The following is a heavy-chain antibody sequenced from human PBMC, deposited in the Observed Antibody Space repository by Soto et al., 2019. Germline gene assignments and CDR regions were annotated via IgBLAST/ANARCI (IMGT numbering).Heavy chain of an antibody. Sequence: SETLSLTCTVSGGSISSYYWSWIRQPPGKGLEWIGYIYYSGSTNYNPSLKSRVTISVDTSKNQFSLKLSSVTAADTAVYYCARDPKVGYSSGWFFDDWGQGTLVTVSS. J-gene: IGHJ4*02. CDR1: GGSISSYY. CDR2: IYYSGST. CDR3: ARDPKVGYSSGWFFDD. V-gene: IGHV4-59*01. D-gene: IGHD6-19*01.